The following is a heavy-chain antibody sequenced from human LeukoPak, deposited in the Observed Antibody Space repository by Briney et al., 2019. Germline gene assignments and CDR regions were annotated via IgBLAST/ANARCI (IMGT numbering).Heavy chain of an antibody. V-gene: IGHV1-69*13. CDR1: GGTFSSYA. CDR3: ARAEARFWSGYYDGGFDY. J-gene: IGHJ4*02. Sequence: GASVKVSCKASGGTFSSYAISWVRQAPGQGLEWMGGIIPIFGTANYAQKFQGRVTITADESTSTAYMELSSLRSEDTAVYYCARAEARFWSGYYDGGFDYWGQGTLVTVSS. D-gene: IGHD3-3*01. CDR2: IIPIFGTA.